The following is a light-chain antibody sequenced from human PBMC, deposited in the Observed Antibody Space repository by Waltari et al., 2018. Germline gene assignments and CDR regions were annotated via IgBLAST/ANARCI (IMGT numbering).Light chain of an antibody. V-gene: IGKV3-11*01. CDR2: GTS. Sequence: DIVLTQSPAILSLSPGERASLSCRASQSVTIYLAWYQQKPGQAPRLLIYGTSNRATGIPARFSGSGFVTDFTLTISSLEPEDFEVYYCQQRRDWPLTFGGGTKVEIK. CDR1: QSVTIY. J-gene: IGKJ4*01. CDR3: QQRRDWPLT.